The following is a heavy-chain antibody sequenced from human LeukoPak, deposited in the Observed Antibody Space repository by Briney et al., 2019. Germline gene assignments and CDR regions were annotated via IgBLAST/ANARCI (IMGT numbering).Heavy chain of an antibody. CDR1: GFTFRGYP. CDR3: TKGDWCDS. J-gene: IGHJ4*02. V-gene: IGHV3-23*01. Sequence: PGGSLRLSCAASGFTFRGYPMTWVRQTPGKGLELVSSIRGSGGITNYADSVRGRFTISRDDSRNTLYLQMNSLRAGDTAVYYCTKGDWCDSWGQGTLVTVSS. CDR2: IRGSGGIT. D-gene: IGHD2-15*01.